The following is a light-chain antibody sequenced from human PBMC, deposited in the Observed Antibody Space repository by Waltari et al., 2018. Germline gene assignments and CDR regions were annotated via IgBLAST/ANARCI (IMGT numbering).Light chain of an antibody. CDR3: QSYDTTLSVV. Sequence: QSVLTQPPSVSGAPGQRVTISCSGSGSNIGAGYDVHWYRQLPGKAPTLLIYGVNSRPPGASDRVSVAQFDTSASLAIAGLQADDEADYYCQSYDTTLSVVFGGGTKLTVL. CDR2: GVN. V-gene: IGLV1-40*01. CDR1: GSNIGAGYD. J-gene: IGLJ2*01.